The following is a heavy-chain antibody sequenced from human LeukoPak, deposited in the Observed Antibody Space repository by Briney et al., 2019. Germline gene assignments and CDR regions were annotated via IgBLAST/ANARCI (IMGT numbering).Heavy chain of an antibody. D-gene: IGHD6-6*01. V-gene: IGHV3-21*01. CDR2: VRVSDGAR. Sequence: PGGSLRLSCVASGFPFPTHAMMWVRQAPGKGLEWVSSVRVSDGARFYADSVKGRFTTSRDNAKNSLYLQMNSLRAEDTAVYYCARDLPTGSDFFDYWGQGTLVTVSS. J-gene: IGHJ4*02. CDR1: GFPFPTHA. CDR3: ARDLPTGSDFFDY.